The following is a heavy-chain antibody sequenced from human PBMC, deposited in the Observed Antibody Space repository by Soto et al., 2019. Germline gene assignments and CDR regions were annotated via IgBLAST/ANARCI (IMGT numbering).Heavy chain of an antibody. CDR2: IYYTGNT. J-gene: IGHJ4*02. CDR1: GASISGVDYY. V-gene: IGHV4-30-4*01. D-gene: IGHD3-22*01. CDR3: ARATYDRSTYYLDY. Sequence: QVQLQESGPGLVKPSQTLSLTCTVSGASISGVDYYWTWIRQPPGKGLEWIGSIYYTGNTYSNPSLESRLSISVDPSNNQFALRLTSVTAPDTAIYYCARATYDRSTYYLDYWGQGTLVTVSS.